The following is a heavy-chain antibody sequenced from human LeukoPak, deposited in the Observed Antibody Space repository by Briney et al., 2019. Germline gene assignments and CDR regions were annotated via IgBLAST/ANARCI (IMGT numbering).Heavy chain of an antibody. CDR3: ARDDQQLVLGY. CDR1: GGSISSGSYY. CDR2: MYIRGST. V-gene: IGHV4-61*02. J-gene: IGHJ4*02. D-gene: IGHD6-13*01. Sequence: PSQTLSLICTVSGGSISSGSYYWSWIRQPAGKGLEWIGRMYIRGSTDYNPSLKSRVTISVDTSKNQFSLKLSSVTAADTAVYYCARDDQQLVLGYWGQGTLVTVSS.